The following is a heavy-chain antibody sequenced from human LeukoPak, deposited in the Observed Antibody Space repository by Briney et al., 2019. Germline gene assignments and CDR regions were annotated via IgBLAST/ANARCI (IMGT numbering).Heavy chain of an antibody. CDR1: GFTFSSYG. D-gene: IGHD6-19*01. Sequence: GGALRLSCAAAGFTFSSYGMQWVRRGPGKGVEWGGVIWYDGSNKYYADSVKGRFTISRDNSKNTLYLQMNSLRAEDTAVYYCARGPRPEPQWLVLAYWGQGTLVTVPS. CDR3: ARGPRPEPQWLVLAY. V-gene: IGHV3-33*01. CDR2: IWYDGSNK. J-gene: IGHJ4*02.